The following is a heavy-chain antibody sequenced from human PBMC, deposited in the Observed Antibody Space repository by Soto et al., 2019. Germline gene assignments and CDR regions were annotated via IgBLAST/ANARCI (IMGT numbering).Heavy chain of an antibody. J-gene: IGHJ3*02. CDR1: GFSLSTSGVG. CDR2: IYWNDDK. CDR3: AHHAYVWGSYLPSFARGAFDI. V-gene: IGHV2-5*01. D-gene: IGHD3-16*02. Sequence: QITLKESCPTLVKPTQTLTLTCTFSGFSLSTSGVGVGWIRQPPGRALEWLALIYWNDDKRYSPSLKGRLTNTKDTSKNQVVITMTNMDPVDKATYYCAHHAYVWGSYLPSFARGAFDIWGQGTMVTVSS.